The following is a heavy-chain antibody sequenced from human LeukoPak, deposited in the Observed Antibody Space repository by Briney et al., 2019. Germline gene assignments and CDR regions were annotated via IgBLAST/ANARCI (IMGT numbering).Heavy chain of an antibody. J-gene: IGHJ3*02. Sequence: ASVKVSCKASGYTFTSYDINWVRQATGQGLEWMGWMNPNSGNTGYAQKFQGRVTMTRNTSISTAYMELSSLRPEDTAVYYCASAQYDSSGHVVAFDIWGQGTMVTVSS. V-gene: IGHV1-8*01. CDR2: MNPNSGNT. CDR1: GYTFTSYD. D-gene: IGHD3-22*01. CDR3: ASAQYDSSGHVVAFDI.